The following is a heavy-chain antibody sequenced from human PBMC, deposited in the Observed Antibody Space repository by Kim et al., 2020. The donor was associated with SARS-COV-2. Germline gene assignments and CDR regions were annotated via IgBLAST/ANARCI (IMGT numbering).Heavy chain of an antibody. J-gene: IGHJ4*02. CDR3: AREYPSIAVAGTMKDY. CDR1: GFTFSSYG. Sequence: GGSLRLSCAASGFTFSSYGMHWVRQAPGKGLEWVAVIWYDGSNKYYADSVKGRFTISRDNSKNTLYLQMNSLRAEDTAVYYCAREYPSIAVAGTMKDYWGQGTLVTVSS. V-gene: IGHV3-33*01. D-gene: IGHD6-19*01. CDR2: IWYDGSNK.